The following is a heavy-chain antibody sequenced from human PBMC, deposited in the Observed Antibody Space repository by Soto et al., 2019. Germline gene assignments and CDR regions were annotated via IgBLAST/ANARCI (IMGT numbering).Heavy chain of an antibody. CDR3: ASSKKTTYYYDSSGSTFHI. J-gene: IGHJ3*02. D-gene: IGHD3-22*01. Sequence: ASVKVSCKASGYTFTSYYMHWVRQAPGQGLELMGLINPSGGSTSCAQKFQGRVTMTRDTSTSTVYMELSSLRSEDTAVYYCASSKKTTYYYDSSGSTFHIWRHGTMVTVS. CDR1: GYTFTSYY. V-gene: IGHV1-46*01. CDR2: INPSGGST.